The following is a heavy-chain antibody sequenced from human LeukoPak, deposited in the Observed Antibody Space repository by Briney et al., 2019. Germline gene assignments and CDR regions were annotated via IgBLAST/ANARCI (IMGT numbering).Heavy chain of an antibody. CDR3: APSGSYYRSLRDSDAFDI. V-gene: IGHV3-30*03. J-gene: IGHJ3*02. CDR2: ISYDGSNK. CDR1: GFTFSSYG. Sequence: PGGSLRPSCAASGFTFSSYGMHWVRQAPGKGLEWVAVISYDGSNKYYADSVKGRFTISRDNSKNTLYLQMNSLRAEDTAVYYCAPSGSYYRSLRDSDAFDIWGQGTMVTVSS. D-gene: IGHD1-26*01.